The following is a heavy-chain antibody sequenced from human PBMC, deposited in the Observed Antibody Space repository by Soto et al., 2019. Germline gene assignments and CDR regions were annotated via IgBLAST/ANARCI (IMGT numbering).Heavy chain of an antibody. J-gene: IGHJ3*02. CDR3: ARGGGGSFNDAFDI. CDR2: IIPIFGTA. Sequence: GASVKVSCKASGGTFSSYAISWVRQAPGQGLEWMGGIIPIFGTANYAQKFQGRVTITADESTSTAYMELSSLRSEDTAVYYCARGGGGSFNDAFDIWGQGTMVTVS. CDR1: GGTFSSYA. D-gene: IGHD2-15*01. V-gene: IGHV1-69*13.